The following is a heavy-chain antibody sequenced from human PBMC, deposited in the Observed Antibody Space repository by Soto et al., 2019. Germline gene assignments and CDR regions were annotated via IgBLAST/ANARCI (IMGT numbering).Heavy chain of an antibody. D-gene: IGHD4-17*01. J-gene: IGHJ4*02. CDR3: AKDYGDYEPDY. CDR2: ISGSGGST. CDR1: GFTFSSYA. V-gene: IGHV3-23*01. Sequence: GSLRLSCGASGFTFSSYAMSWVRQAPGKGLEWVSAISGSGGSTHYADSVKGRFTISRDNSKNTLYLQMKSLRVDDTAVYYCAKDYGDYEPDYWGQGTLVTVSS.